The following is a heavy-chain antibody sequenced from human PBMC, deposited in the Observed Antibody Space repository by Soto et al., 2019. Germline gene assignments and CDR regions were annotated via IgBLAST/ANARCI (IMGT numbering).Heavy chain of an antibody. V-gene: IGHV3-23*01. D-gene: IGHD3-10*01. Sequence: GGSLRLSCAASGFSFISYAMSWVRQAPGKGLEWVSTISGSDGKTFYADSVKGRFSISRDTSKNMLYLQMNNLRGDDTAVYYCVRWSYLDYWGQGTRVAVSS. CDR2: ISGSDGKT. J-gene: IGHJ4*02. CDR1: GFSFISYA. CDR3: VRWSYLDY.